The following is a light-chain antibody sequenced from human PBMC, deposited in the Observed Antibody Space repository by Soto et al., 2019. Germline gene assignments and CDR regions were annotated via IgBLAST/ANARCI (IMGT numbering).Light chain of an antibody. CDR3: QLYGSSPMYT. CDR2: GAA. V-gene: IGKV3-20*01. CDR1: QSVTSTS. J-gene: IGKJ2*01. Sequence: EIVLSQSPGTLSLSPGERATLSCRASQSVTSTSLSWYQQKTGQAPRLLIYGAANRATGIPDRFSGRGSGTDFTLTTSRLEPEYFAVYYCQLYGSSPMYTFGQGTTLELK.